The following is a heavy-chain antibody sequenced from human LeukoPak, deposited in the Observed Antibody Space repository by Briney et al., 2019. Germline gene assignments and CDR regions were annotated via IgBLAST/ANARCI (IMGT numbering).Heavy chain of an antibody. D-gene: IGHD5-24*01. CDR2: IYYSGST. Sequence: PSETLSLTCTVSGGSISSYYWSWIRQPPGKGPEWIGYIYYSGSTNYNPSLKSRVTISVDTSKNQFSLKLSSVTAADTAVYYCARSRDGYNWRAFDYWGQGTLVTVSS. J-gene: IGHJ4*02. CDR3: ARSRDGYNWRAFDY. CDR1: GGSISSYY. V-gene: IGHV4-59*01.